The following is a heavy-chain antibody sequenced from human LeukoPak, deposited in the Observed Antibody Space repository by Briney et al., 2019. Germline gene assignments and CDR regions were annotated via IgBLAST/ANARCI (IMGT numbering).Heavy chain of an antibody. J-gene: IGHJ4*02. CDR2: VDPEDGET. CDR3: ATVSRDYYDSSGG. CDR1: GYTFTDYY. Sequence: ASVTLSCKVSGYTFTDYYMHWVQQAPGKGLEWMGLVDPEDGETIYAEKFQGRVTITADTSTDTAYMELSSLRSEDTAVYYCATVSRDYYDSSGGWGQGTLVTVSS. D-gene: IGHD3-22*01. V-gene: IGHV1-69-2*01.